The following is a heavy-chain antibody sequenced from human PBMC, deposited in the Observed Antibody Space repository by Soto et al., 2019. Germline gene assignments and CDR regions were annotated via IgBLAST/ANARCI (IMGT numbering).Heavy chain of an antibody. CDR2: ISADGART. J-gene: IGHJ4*02. D-gene: IGHD1-26*01. Sequence: PGGSLRLSCAASGFTFSSYSMTWVRQGPEKGLEWVSEISADGARTYYADSVKGRFTVSRDNSKNTVYLQMNSLRAEDTALYFCAKDLRGTYYDFDYWGQGTLVTVSS. CDR1: GFTFSSYS. V-gene: IGHV3-23*01. CDR3: AKDLRGTYYDFDY.